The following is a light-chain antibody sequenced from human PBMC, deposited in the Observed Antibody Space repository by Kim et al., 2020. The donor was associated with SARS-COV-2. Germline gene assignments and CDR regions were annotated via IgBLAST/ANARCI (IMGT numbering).Light chain of an antibody. V-gene: IGLV2-11*01. CDR2: DVN. J-gene: IGLJ3*02. CDR1: SSDVGGYNY. Sequence: GQSVTISCPGSSSDVGGYNYVSWYQQYPGKVSKVMIYDVNKRPSGVPDRFSGSKSGNTASLTISGLQAEDEADYYCCSYAGSYTWVFGGGTQLTVL. CDR3: CSYAGSYTWV.